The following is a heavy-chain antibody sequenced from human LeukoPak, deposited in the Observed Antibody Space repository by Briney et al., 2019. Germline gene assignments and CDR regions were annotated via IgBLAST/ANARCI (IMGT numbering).Heavy chain of an antibody. J-gene: IGHJ4*02. CDR1: GGSISSSSYY. CDR3: ARELGGYFDY. CDR2: IYYSGST. Sequence: SETLSLTCTVSGGSISSSSYYWGWIRQPPGKGLEWIGSIYYSGSTYYNPSLKSRVTISVDTSKNQFSLKLSSVTAADTAVYYCARELGGYFDYWGQGTLVTVSS. V-gene: IGHV4-39*07. D-gene: IGHD3-16*01.